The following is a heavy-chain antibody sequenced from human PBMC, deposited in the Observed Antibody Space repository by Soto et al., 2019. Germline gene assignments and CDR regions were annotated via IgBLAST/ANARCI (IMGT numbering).Heavy chain of an antibody. V-gene: IGHV4-34*01. CDR1: GGSFSGYY. CDR2: INHSGST. D-gene: IGHD1-26*01. CDR3: ARGRLSSGKNYYYYYGMDV. J-gene: IGHJ6*02. Sequence: SETLSLTCAVYGGSFSGYYWSWIRQPPGKGLEWIGEINHSGSTNYNPSLKSRVTISVDTSKNQFSLKLSSVTAADTAVYYCARGRLSSGKNYYYYYGMDVWGQGTTVTVSS.